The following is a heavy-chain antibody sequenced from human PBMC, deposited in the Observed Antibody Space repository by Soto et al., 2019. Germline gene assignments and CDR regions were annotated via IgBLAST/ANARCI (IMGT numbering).Heavy chain of an antibody. CDR3: ARAAATMVRGNWFDP. V-gene: IGHV4-31*03. D-gene: IGHD3-10*01. CDR1: GGSISSGGYY. J-gene: IGHJ5*02. CDR2: IYYSGST. Sequence: QVQLQESGPGLVKPSQTLSLTCTVSGGSISSGGYYWSWIRQHPGKGLGWIGYIYYSGSTYYNPYLKSRVTISVVTSTNQFSLKLSAVTAADTAVYYCARAAATMVRGNWFDPWGQGTLVTVSS.